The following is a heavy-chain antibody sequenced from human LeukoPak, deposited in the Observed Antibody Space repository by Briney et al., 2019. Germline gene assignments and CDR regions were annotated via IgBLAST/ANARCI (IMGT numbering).Heavy chain of an antibody. Sequence: SETLSLTCTVSGYSISSGYYWGWIRQPPGQGLEWIGSIYHSGSTYYNPSLKSRVTISVDTSKNQFSLKLSSVTAADTAVYYCARLVGNIVVVPAAPFFDYWGQGTLVTVSS. D-gene: IGHD2-2*01. J-gene: IGHJ4*02. CDR1: GYSISSGYY. V-gene: IGHV4-38-2*02. CDR3: ARLVGNIVVVPAAPFFDY. CDR2: IYHSGST.